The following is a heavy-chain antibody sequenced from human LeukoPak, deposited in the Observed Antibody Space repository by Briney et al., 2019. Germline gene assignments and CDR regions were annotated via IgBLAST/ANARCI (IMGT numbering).Heavy chain of an antibody. D-gene: IGHD3-22*01. J-gene: IGHJ4*02. Sequence: ASVKVSCKASGGTFSSYAISWVRQAPGQGREWMGRIIPIFGIANYAQKFQGRVTITADKSTSTAYMELSSLRSEDTAVYYCARGGDYYDSSGYYPPFDYWGQGTLVTVSS. V-gene: IGHV1-69*04. CDR3: ARGGDYYDSSGYYPPFDY. CDR2: IIPIFGIA. CDR1: GGTFSSYA.